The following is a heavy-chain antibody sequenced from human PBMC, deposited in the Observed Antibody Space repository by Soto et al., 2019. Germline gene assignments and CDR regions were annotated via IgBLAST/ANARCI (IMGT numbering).Heavy chain of an antibody. CDR2: IYYSGST. CDR1: GGPISSRSNY. J-gene: IGHJ4*02. CDR3: ARLRPGNPYFDY. Sequence: SETLSLTCTVSGGPISSRSNYWGWIRQPPGKGLEWIGNIYYSGSTYYHPSLKSRVIISADTSKNQLSLKVTSVTAADTAVYYCARLRPGNPYFDYWGPGTLVTVSS. V-gene: IGHV4-39*01. D-gene: IGHD4-4*01.